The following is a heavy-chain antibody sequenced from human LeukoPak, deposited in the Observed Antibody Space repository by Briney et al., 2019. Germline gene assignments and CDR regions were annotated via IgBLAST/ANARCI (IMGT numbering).Heavy chain of an antibody. V-gene: IGHV3-33*01. D-gene: IGHD2-2*03. Sequence: RGSLRLSCAASGFTFSDFGIHWVRQAPGKGLEWVAVLSPHGNYEYYADSVQGRFTISRDDSKNTVFLQMNSLRDEDTAVYYCARDWIDRSLDYWGQGTLVTVSS. CDR3: ARDWIDRSLDY. J-gene: IGHJ4*02. CDR2: LSPHGNYE. CDR1: GFTFSDFG.